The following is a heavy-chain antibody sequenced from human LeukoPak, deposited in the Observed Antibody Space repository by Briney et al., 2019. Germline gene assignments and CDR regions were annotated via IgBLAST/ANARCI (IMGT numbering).Heavy chain of an antibody. Sequence: GGSLILSCAASGFTFSSYWMHWVRQAPGKGPVWVSRSNIDGSITSYADSVKGRFTISRDNAKNTLYLQMNSLRAEDTAVYYCARSNNGFDYWGQGTLVTVSS. V-gene: IGHV3-74*01. CDR1: GFTFSSYW. CDR2: SNIDGSIT. J-gene: IGHJ4*02. D-gene: IGHD1/OR15-1a*01. CDR3: ARSNNGFDY.